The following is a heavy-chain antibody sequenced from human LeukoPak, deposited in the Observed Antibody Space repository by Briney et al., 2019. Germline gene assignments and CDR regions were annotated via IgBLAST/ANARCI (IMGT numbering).Heavy chain of an antibody. CDR3: ARGVMGSSWSHYYYYGMDV. CDR1: GGSISSGSYY. V-gene: IGHV4-61*02. CDR2: IYTSGST. J-gene: IGHJ6*02. Sequence: PSETLSLTCTVSGGSISSGSYYWSWIRQPAGKELEWIGRIYTSGSTNYNPSLKSRVTISVDTSKNQFSLKLSSVTAADTAVYYCARGVMGSSWSHYYYYGMDVWGQGTTVTVSS. D-gene: IGHD6-13*01.